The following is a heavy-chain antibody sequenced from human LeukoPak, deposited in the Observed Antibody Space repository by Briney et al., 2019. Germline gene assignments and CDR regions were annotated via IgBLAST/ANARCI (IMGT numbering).Heavy chain of an antibody. J-gene: IGHJ4*02. D-gene: IGHD4-11*01. CDR3: ARVPTVTTYYFDY. Sequence: ASVKVSFKASGYTFTGYYMHWVRQAPGQGLEWMGWINPNSGGTNYAQKFQGRVTMTRDTSISTAYMELSRLRSDDTAVYYGARVPTVTTYYFDYWGQGTLVTVSS. V-gene: IGHV1-2*02. CDR1: GYTFTGYY. CDR2: INPNSGGT.